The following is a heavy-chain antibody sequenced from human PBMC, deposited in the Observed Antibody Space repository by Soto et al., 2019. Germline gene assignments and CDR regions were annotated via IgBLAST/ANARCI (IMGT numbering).Heavy chain of an antibody. V-gene: IGHV3-30*02. CDR1: GGTFSSYG. CDR2: IWYDGSNK. CDR3: AKDNGSGCDWLRVGDASDI. Sequence: GGSLRLSCAASGGTFSSYGMHWVRQAPGKGLEWVAVIWYDGSNKYYADSVKGRLTISRDNSKNTLYLQMNSLRGEDTAVYYCAKDNGSGCDWLRVGDASDIWGQGTMVTVSS. D-gene: IGHD5-12*01. J-gene: IGHJ3*02.